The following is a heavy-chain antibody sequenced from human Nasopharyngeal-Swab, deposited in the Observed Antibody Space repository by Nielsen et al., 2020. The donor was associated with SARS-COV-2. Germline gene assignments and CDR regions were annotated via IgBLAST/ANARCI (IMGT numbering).Heavy chain of an antibody. CDR1: GFTFDDYT. V-gene: IGHV3-43*01. J-gene: IGHJ4*02. CDR2: ISWDGGST. D-gene: IGHD3/OR15-3a*01. Sequence: GESLKISCAASGFTFDDYTMHWVRQAPGKGLEWVSLISWDGGSTYYADSVKGRFTISRDNSKNTLYLQMNSLRAEDTAVYYCAKDMEEDWLLSPIDYWGQGTLVTVSS. CDR3: AKDMEEDWLLSPIDY.